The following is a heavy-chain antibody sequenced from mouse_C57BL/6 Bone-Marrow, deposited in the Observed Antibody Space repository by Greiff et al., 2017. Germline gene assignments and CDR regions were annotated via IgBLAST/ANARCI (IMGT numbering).Heavy chain of an antibody. CDR3: TGVDYYDSSVYYLDY. Sequence: QVQLQQSGAELVRPGASVTLSCKASGYTFTDYEMHWVKQKPVHGLEWIGAIDPETGGTAYNQKFKSKAILTADKSSSTAYMELRRLTSEDSAVSYCTGVDYYDSSVYYLDYWGQGTTLTVSS. V-gene: IGHV1-15*01. D-gene: IGHD1-1*01. CDR2: IDPETGGT. J-gene: IGHJ2*01. CDR1: GYTFTDYE.